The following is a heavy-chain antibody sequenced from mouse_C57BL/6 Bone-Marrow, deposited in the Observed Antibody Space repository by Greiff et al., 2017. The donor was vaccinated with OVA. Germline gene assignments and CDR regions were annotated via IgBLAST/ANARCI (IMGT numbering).Heavy chain of an antibody. J-gene: IGHJ1*03. Sequence: QVQLKQPGAELVMPGASVKLSCKASGYTFTSYWMHWVKQRPGQGLEWIGEIDPSDSYTNYNQKFKGKSTLTVDKSSSTAYMQRSSPTSEDAAVYYCAILWLRLCWYFDVWDTGTAVTVTS. V-gene: IGHV1-69*01. CDR3: AILWLRLCWYFDV. CDR2: IDPSDSYT. D-gene: IGHD2-2*01. CDR1: GYTFTSYW.